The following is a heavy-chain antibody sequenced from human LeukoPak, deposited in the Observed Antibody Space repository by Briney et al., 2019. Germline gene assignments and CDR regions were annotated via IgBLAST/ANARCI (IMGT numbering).Heavy chain of an antibody. CDR3: ASLPRSTSWNYYYMDV. CDR1: GGSISSYY. Sequence: ASETLSLTCTVSGGSISSYYWSWIRQPAGKGLEGIGRIYTSGSTNYNPSLKSRVTMSVDTSKKQFSLKLSSVTAADTAVYYCASLPRSTSWNYYYMDVWGKGTTVTVSS. CDR2: IYTSGST. V-gene: IGHV4-4*07. J-gene: IGHJ6*03. D-gene: IGHD2-2*01.